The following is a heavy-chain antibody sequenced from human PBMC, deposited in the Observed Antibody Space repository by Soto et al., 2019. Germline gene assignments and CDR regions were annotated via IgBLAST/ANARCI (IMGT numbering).Heavy chain of an antibody. CDR3: ARDRYYYDSSGYFDY. CDR2: ISYDGSNK. Sequence: QVQLVESGGGVVQPGRSLRLSCVASGFTFSSYAMHWVRQAPGKGLEWVAVISYDGSNKYYADSVKGRFTISRDNSKNTLYLQMNSLRAEDTAVYYCARDRYYYDSSGYFDYWGQGTLVTVSS. J-gene: IGHJ4*02. CDR1: GFTFSSYA. D-gene: IGHD3-22*01. V-gene: IGHV3-30-3*01.